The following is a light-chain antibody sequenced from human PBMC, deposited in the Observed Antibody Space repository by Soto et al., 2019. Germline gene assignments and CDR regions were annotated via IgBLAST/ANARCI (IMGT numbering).Light chain of an antibody. V-gene: IGKV2-28*01. CDR3: MQALQTPFT. CDR1: QSLVHSNTNNY. CDR2: LGS. J-gene: IGKJ3*01. Sequence: DIVMTQSPLSLPVTPGEPASISCRSSQSLVHSNTNNYLDWYLQKPGQSPQLLISLGSNRASGVPDRFSARGSGTDFTLKISRVEAEDVGVYYCMQALQTPFTFGPGTKVDIK.